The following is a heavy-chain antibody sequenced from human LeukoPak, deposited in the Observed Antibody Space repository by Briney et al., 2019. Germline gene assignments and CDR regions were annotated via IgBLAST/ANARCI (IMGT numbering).Heavy chain of an antibody. V-gene: IGHV3-30*02. CDR2: IRYDGSNK. D-gene: IGHD5-12*01. CDR1: GFTFSSYG. J-gene: IGHJ3*02. CDR3: AILLSGYQLYAFDI. Sequence: GGSLRLSCAASGFTFSSYGMHWVRQAPGKGLEWVAFIRYDGSNKYYADSVKGRFTISRDNSKNTLYLQMNSLRAEDTAVYYCAILLSGYQLYAFDIWGQGQWSPSLQ.